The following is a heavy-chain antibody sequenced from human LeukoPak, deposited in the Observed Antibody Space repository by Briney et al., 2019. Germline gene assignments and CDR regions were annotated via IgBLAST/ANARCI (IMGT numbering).Heavy chain of an antibody. V-gene: IGHV3-48*03. Sequence: PGGSLRLSCAASGFTFRSYEMNWVRQAPGKGLEWVSYISSSSTIYYADSVKGRFTISRDNAKNSLYLQMNSLRAEDTAVYYCARDLPGWFDPWGQGTLVTVSS. CDR1: GFTFRSYE. J-gene: IGHJ5*02. CDR2: ISSSSTI. CDR3: ARDLPGWFDP.